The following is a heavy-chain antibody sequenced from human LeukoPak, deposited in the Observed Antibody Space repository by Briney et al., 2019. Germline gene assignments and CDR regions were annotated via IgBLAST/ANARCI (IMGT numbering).Heavy chain of an antibody. D-gene: IGHD2-2*01. CDR2: IYYSGST. CDR1: GGSISSSSYY. V-gene: IGHV4-39*07. J-gene: IGHJ4*02. CDR3: ARDLGSDVPYFDY. Sequence: SETLSLTCTVSGGSISSSSYYWGWIRQPPGKGLEWIGSIYYSGSTYYNPSLKSRVTISVDTSKNQFSLKLSSVTAADTAVYYCARDLGSDVPYFDYWGQGTQVTVSS.